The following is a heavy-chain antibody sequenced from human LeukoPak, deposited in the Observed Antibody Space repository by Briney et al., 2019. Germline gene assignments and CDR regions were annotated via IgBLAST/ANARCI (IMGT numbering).Heavy chain of an antibody. D-gene: IGHD3-10*01. Sequence: ASVKVSCKASGYTFTSYGISWVRQAPGQGLEWMGWISAYNGNTNYAQKFQGRVTMTRNTSISTAYMELSSLRSEDTAVYYCARGSRGGDNWFDPWGQGTLVTVSS. CDR2: ISAYNGNT. V-gene: IGHV1-18*01. CDR1: GYTFTSYG. J-gene: IGHJ5*02. CDR3: ARGSRGGDNWFDP.